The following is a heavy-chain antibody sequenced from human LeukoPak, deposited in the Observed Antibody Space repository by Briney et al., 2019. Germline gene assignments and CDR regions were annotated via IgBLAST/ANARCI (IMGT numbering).Heavy chain of an antibody. Sequence: PGGSLRLSCAASGSTFSSYGMHWVRQAPGKGLEWVAVISFGASNKYYADSVKGRFTISRDNSKNTLYLQMNSLRAEDTAVYYCAKDVDPFGSGSYVEGFDYWGQGTLVTVSS. CDR3: AKDVDPFGSGSYVEGFDY. J-gene: IGHJ4*02. V-gene: IGHV3-30*18. D-gene: IGHD3-10*01. CDR2: ISFGASNK. CDR1: GSTFSSYG.